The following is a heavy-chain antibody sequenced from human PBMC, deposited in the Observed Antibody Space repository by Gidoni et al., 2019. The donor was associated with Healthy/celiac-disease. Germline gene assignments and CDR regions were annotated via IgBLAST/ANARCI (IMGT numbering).Heavy chain of an antibody. CDR3: ARPGGGDSSGYPLDY. V-gene: IGHV3-30-3*01. CDR1: GFTFSRYA. CDR2: ISYDGSNK. D-gene: IGHD3-22*01. Sequence: QVQLVESGGGVVQPGRSLRLSCAASGFTFSRYAMHWVRQAPGKGLEWVAVISYDGSNKYYADSVKGRFTISRDNSKNTLYLQMNSLRAEDTAVYYCARPGGGDSSGYPLDYWGQGTLVTVSS. J-gene: IGHJ4*02.